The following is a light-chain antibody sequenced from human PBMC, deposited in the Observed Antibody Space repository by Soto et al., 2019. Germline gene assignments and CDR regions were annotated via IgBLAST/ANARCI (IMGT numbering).Light chain of an antibody. CDR2: LGS. Sequence: DIVMTQSPLSLPVTPGEPASISCRSSQSLLYSNGYTYLDWYLQKLGQSPQLLIYLGSNRASGVPDRFSGSGSGTDFTLKISRVEAEDVGVYYCMQALQTPLTFGGGTEVQIK. CDR1: QSLLYSNGYTY. V-gene: IGKV2-28*01. CDR3: MQALQTPLT. J-gene: IGKJ4*01.